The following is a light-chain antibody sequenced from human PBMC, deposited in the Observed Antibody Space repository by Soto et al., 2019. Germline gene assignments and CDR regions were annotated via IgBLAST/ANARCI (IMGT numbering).Light chain of an antibody. CDR3: QQRSNWPPST. CDR2: DAS. CDR1: QSVSSD. Sequence: EIVLTQSPATLSLSPGERATLSCRASQSVSSDLAWYQQKPGQAPRLLIYDASNRATGIPARFSGSGSGTDFTLTISSLEPEDFAVYFCQQRSNWPPSTFGPGTRLELK. V-gene: IGKV3-11*01. J-gene: IGKJ5*01.